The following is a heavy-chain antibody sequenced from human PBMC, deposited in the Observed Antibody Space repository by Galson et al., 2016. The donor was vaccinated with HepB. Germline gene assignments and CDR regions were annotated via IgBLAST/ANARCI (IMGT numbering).Heavy chain of an antibody. V-gene: IGHV4-39*01. CDR2: VNHLGGA. D-gene: IGHD1-26*01. CDR3: ATYLGGIVRASDY. Sequence: ETLSLTCTVSGGSISSSTYYWNWIRQPPGKGLEWIGEVNHLGGATYNPSLKGRGTLSVDMSKSQFSLKLTSVTAADTAVYYCATYLGGIVRASDYWGQGTLVTVSS. CDR1: GGSISSSTYY. J-gene: IGHJ4*02.